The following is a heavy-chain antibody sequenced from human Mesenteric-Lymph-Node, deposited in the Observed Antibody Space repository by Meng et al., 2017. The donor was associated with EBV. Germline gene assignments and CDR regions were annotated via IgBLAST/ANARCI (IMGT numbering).Heavy chain of an antibody. CDR1: GGSISSYY. V-gene: IGHV4-59*01. Sequence: VQLQESGPGLVKPSETLSLTCTVSGGSISSYYWSWIRQSPGKGLEWIGYIYNGGNTKYNPSLKSRVTISVDTSKNQFSLKLNSVTAADTAVYYCARSYCGDDCYPFDYWGQGTLVTVSS. CDR3: ARSYCGDDCYPFDY. J-gene: IGHJ4*02. CDR2: IYNGGNT. D-gene: IGHD2-21*02.